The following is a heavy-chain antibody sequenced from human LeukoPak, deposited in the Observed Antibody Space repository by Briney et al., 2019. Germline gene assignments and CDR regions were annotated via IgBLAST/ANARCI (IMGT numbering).Heavy chain of an antibody. CDR2: INHSGST. CDR1: GGSFSGYY. V-gene: IGHV4-34*01. J-gene: IGHJ4*02. D-gene: IGHD2-15*01. Sequence: SETLSLTCAVYGGSFSGYYWSWIRQPPGKGLEWIGEINHSGSTNYNPSLKSRVTISVDTSKNQFSLKLSSVTAADTAVYYCARGPKWSRSYYFDYGGQGTLVTVSS. CDR3: ARGPKWSRSYYFDY.